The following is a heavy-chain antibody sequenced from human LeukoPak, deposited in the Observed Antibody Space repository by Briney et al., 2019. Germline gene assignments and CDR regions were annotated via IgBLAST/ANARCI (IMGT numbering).Heavy chain of an antibody. J-gene: IGHJ6*02. Sequence: SETLSLTCTVSGGSISSSSYYWGWIRQPPGRGLEWIGSIYYSGNTYYNPSLKSRVAISADTSKNQFSLKLSSVTAADTAVYYCARHVDGYYYYGMDVWGQGTTVTVSS. D-gene: IGHD2-15*01. CDR3: ARHVDGYYYYGMDV. CDR1: GGSISSSSYY. CDR2: IYYSGNT. V-gene: IGHV4-39*01.